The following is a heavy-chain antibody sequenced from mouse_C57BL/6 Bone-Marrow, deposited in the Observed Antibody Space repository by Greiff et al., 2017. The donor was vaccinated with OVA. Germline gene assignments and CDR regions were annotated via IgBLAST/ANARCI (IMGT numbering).Heavy chain of an antibody. CDR3: ARGGTGPFAY. CDR1: GYSFTGYY. D-gene: IGHD4-1*01. V-gene: IGHV1-42*01. Sequence: VQLQQSGPELVKLGASVKISCKASGYSFTGYYMNWVKQSPEKSLEWIGEINPSTGGPTSNQKFKAKATLTVDKSSSTAYMQLKSLTSKDSAVYYGARGGTGPFAYRGQGTLVTVSA. J-gene: IGHJ3*01. CDR2: INPSTGGP.